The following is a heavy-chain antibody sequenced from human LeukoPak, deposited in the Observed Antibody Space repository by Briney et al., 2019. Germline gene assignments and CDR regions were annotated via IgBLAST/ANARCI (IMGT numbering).Heavy chain of an antibody. CDR2: VNSDGSST. CDR3: ARYSGSYQKFDY. Sequence: GGSLRLACAASGFTFSDYWMYWARQAPGKGLVWVSRVNSDGSSTSSADSVKGRFTISRDNAKNTLYLQMNSLRAEDTAVYYCARYSGSYQKFDYWGQGTLGTVSS. J-gene: IGHJ4*02. CDR1: GFTFSDYW. D-gene: IGHD1-26*01. V-gene: IGHV3-74*01.